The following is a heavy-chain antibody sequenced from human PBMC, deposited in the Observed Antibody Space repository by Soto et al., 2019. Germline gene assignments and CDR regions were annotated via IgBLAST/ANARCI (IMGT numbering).Heavy chain of an antibody. CDR3: ASAQDY. Sequence: GSLRRYRAASGFTVSSNYMSWVRQAPGKGLEWVSVIYSGGSTYYADSVKGRFTISRDNSKNTLYLQMNSLRAEDTAVYYCASAQDYWGQGTLVTVSS. CDR2: IYSGGST. CDR1: GFTVSSNY. V-gene: IGHV3-66*01. J-gene: IGHJ4*02.